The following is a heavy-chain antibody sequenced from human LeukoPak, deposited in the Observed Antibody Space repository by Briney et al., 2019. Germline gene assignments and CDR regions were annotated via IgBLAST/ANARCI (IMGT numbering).Heavy chain of an antibody. J-gene: IGHJ6*02. V-gene: IGHV1-8*01. CDR3: ARVRRVYYYYGMDV. Sequence: ASVKVSCKASGYTFTSCDINWVRQATGQGLEWMGWMNPNSGNTGYAQKFQGRVTMTRNTSISTAYMELSSLRSEDTAVYYCARVRRVYYYYGMDVWGQGTTVTVSS. CDR1: GYTFTSCD. CDR2: MNPNSGNT.